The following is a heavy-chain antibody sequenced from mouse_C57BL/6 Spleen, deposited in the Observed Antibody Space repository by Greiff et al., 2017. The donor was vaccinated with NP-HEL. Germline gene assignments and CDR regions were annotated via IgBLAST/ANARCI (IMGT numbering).Heavy chain of an antibody. Sequence: QVHVKQPGAELVKPGASVKLSCKASGYTFTSYWMHWVKQRPGQGLEWIGMIHPNSGSTNYNEKFKSKATLTVDKSSSTAYMQLSSLTSEDSAVYYCARILRSGVDYWGQGTTLTVSS. CDR3: ARILRSGVDY. CDR1: GYTFTSYW. J-gene: IGHJ2*01. V-gene: IGHV1-64*01. CDR2: IHPNSGST. D-gene: IGHD1-1*01.